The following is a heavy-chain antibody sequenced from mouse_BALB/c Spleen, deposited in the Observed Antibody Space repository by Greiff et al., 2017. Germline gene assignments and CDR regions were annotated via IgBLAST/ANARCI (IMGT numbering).Heavy chain of an antibody. CDR2: ISNGGGST. Sequence: EVQLKESGGGLVQPGGSLKLSCAASGFTFSSYTMSWVRQTPEKRLEWVAYISNGGGSTYYPDTVKGRFTISRDNAKNTLYLQMSSLKSEDTAMYYCARHYGNFFDYWGQGTTLTVSS. J-gene: IGHJ2*01. D-gene: IGHD2-1*01. CDR3: ARHYGNFFDY. V-gene: IGHV5-12-2*01. CDR1: GFTFSSYT.